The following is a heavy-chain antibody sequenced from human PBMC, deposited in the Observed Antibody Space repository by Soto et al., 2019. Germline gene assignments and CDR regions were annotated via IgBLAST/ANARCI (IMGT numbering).Heavy chain of an antibody. Sequence: GGSLRLSCAASGFTFSSYGMHWVRQAPGKGLEWVAVISYDGSNKYYADSVKGRFTISRDNSKNTLYLQMNSLRAEDTAGYYCAKAAWNPYYYGMDVWGQGTTVTVSS. CDR2: ISYDGSNK. J-gene: IGHJ6*02. CDR1: GFTFSSYG. D-gene: IGHD1-1*01. CDR3: AKAAWNPYYYGMDV. V-gene: IGHV3-30*18.